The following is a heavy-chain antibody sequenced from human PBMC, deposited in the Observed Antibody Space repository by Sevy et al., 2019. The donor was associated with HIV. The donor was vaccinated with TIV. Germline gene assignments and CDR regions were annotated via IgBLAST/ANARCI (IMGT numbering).Heavy chain of an antibody. CDR1: GDTFSTYG. J-gene: IGHJ3*02. CDR2: IIPIFGTP. Sequence: ASVKVSCKASGDTFSTYGLSWVRQAPGQGLEWMGGIIPIFGTPNYAQKFQGRVPITADESASTAYMELSSLRSEDTALYYCAREGGVATTGDHDAFDIWGHGTLVTVSS. V-gene: IGHV1-69*13. D-gene: IGHD7-27*01. CDR3: AREGGVATTGDHDAFDI.